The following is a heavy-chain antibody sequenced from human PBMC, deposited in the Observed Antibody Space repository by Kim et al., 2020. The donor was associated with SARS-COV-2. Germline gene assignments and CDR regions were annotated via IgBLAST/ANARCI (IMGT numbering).Heavy chain of an antibody. J-gene: IGHJ6*02. D-gene: IGHD5-18*01. CDR2: ISWNSGSI. V-gene: IGHV3-9*01. CDR1: GFTFDDYA. Sequence: GGSLRLSCAASGFTFDDYAMHWVRQAPGKGLEWVSGISWNSGSIGYADSVKGRFTISRDNAKNSLYLQMNSLRAEDTALYYGAKADTADYYGMDVWGQGTTVTVSS. CDR3: AKADTADYYGMDV.